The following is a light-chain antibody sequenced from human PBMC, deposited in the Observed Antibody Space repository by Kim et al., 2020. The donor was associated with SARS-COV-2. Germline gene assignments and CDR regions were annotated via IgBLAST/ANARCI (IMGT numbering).Light chain of an antibody. CDR2: AAS. CDR3: QQTYTTPYT. CDR1: QSITSF. Sequence: SLSVGDRVTIACRASQSITSFLNWYQQKPGKAPKLLIYAASSLEGGVPSRFSGSGSGTDFTLTISSLQPEDFATYYCQQTYTTPYTFGQGTKLEI. J-gene: IGKJ2*01. V-gene: IGKV1-39*01.